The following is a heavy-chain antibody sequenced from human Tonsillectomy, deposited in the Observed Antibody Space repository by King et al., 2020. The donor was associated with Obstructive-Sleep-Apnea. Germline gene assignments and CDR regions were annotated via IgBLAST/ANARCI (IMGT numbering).Heavy chain of an antibody. CDR2: ITPISHAV. Sequence: VQLVQSGAEVKKPGSSVKVSCKASEGTFSIYAITWVRQAPGQGLEWMGTITPISHAVRYAPKFRDRLTIKAVESTTTAYMEFSSLRYDDTALYYCTTIVGPGDWGNYHFDYWGQGTLVTVST. CDR3: TTIVGPGDWGNYHFDY. J-gene: IGHJ4*02. V-gene: IGHV1-69*18. D-gene: IGHD4-11*01. CDR1: EGTFSIYA.